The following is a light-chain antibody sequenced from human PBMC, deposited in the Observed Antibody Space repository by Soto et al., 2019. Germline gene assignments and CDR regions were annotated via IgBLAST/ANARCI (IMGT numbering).Light chain of an antibody. CDR3: QSYDSSLSNWV. J-gene: IGLJ3*02. Sequence: QSVLTQPPSVSGAPGQRVTISCTGSSSNIGAGYDVHWYQQLPGTAPKHLIYGNSNRPSWVPDRLSGSKSGTSASLAITGLHAEDEADYYCQSYDSSLSNWVFGGGTKVTVL. V-gene: IGLV1-40*01. CDR2: GNS. CDR1: SSNIGAGYD.